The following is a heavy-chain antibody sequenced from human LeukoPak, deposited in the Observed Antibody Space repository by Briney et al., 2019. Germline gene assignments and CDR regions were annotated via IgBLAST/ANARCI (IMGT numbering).Heavy chain of an antibody. V-gene: IGHV3-7*01. CDR1: GFSFSDYW. Sequence: GGSLRLSCAASGFSFSDYWMELVRQSPGKGMEWVANINQDGSEGYYADSVKGRFTISRDNAKNSLYLQMNNLRAEDTAVYYCSRSLDYWGQGALVTVSS. J-gene: IGHJ4*02. CDR2: INQDGSEG. CDR3: SRSLDY.